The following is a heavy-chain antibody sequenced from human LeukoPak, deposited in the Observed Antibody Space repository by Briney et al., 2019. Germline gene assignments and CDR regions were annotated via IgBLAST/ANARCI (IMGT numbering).Heavy chain of an antibody. V-gene: IGHV3-66*01. CDR1: GFTVSSNY. CDR2: IYSGGST. D-gene: IGHD3-10*01. CDR3: ARGTVTMVDY. J-gene: IGHJ4*02. Sequence: SGGSLRLSWAASGFTVSSNYMSWVRQAPGGGLEWVSVIYSGGSTYYADSVKGRFTISRDNSKNTLFLQMNSLRAGDTAVYYCARGTVTMVDYWGQGTLVTVSS.